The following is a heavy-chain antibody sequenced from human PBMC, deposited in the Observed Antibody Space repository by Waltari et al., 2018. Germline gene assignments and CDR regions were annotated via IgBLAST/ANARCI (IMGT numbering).Heavy chain of an antibody. CDR1: GGSINPFL. D-gene: IGHD3-3*01. CDR2: VSASAKT. CDR3: ARDLFLPSWSGFIDGFDI. J-gene: IGHJ3*02. V-gene: IGHV4-4*07. Sequence: QVQLQESGPGVVTPSETLSLTSPVLGGSINPFLWNWYRQPAGKGLEWIGRVSASAKTNYNPSLKSRVTMSVDTSKNQFTLKLSSVTAADTAVYYCARDLFLPSWSGFIDGFDIWGRGTVVTVSS.